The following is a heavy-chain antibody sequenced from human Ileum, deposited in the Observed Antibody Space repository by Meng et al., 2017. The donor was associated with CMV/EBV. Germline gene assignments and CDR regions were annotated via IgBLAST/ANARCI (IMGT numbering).Heavy chain of an antibody. D-gene: IGHD1-26*01. CDR3: ARDGLSGRYFDY. Sequence: QVQLVQSGSELKKPGASVKVSCKTSGYTFTNNNIIWVRQAPGQGPEWMGWIDTNTGNPTYAQGFTGRFVFSLDTSVNTAYLQISSLKAEDTAVYYCARDGLSGRYFDYWGQGTLVTVSS. CDR1: GYTFTNNN. CDR2: IDTNTGNP. J-gene: IGHJ4*02. V-gene: IGHV7-4-1*02.